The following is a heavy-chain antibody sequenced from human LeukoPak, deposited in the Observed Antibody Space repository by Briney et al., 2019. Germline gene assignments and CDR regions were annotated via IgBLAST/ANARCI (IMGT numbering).Heavy chain of an antibody. J-gene: IGHJ4*02. CDR2: ISGSGGST. Sequence: GGSLRLSCAASGFTFSGYAMSWVRQAPGKGLEWVSAISGSGGSTYYADSVKGRFTISRDNSKNTLYLQMNSLRAEDTAVYYCAKEARYCSGGSCYQDYWGQGTLVTVSS. D-gene: IGHD2-15*01. CDR3: AKEARYCSGGSCYQDY. CDR1: GFTFSGYA. V-gene: IGHV3-23*01.